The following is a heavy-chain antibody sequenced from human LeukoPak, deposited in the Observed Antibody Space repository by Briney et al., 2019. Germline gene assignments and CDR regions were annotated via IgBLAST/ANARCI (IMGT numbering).Heavy chain of an antibody. D-gene: IGHD1-14*01. CDR3: ARANGDPTLNPENGDYGMDV. J-gene: IGHJ6*04. CDR1: GGSISSGGYY. V-gene: IGHV4-31*01. CDR2: FYYSGST. Sequence: SETLSLTCTVSGGSISSGGYYWIWIRQHPGKGREGIVYFYYSGSTYYNPSLKSPVTISVDPSKNQFSQTLSSVTAADTAVYSCARANGDPTLNPENGDYGMDVWGKGTTVTVSS.